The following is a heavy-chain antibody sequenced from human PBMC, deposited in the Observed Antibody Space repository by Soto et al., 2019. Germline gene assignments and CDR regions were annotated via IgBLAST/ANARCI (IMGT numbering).Heavy chain of an antibody. CDR1: GYSFITYW. CDR2: IYPGDSHT. D-gene: IGHD1-1*01. V-gene: IGHV5-51*01. Sequence: PGESLKISCKGSGYSFITYWIVWVRQIPGKGLECMGIIYPGDSHTIYSPSFQSQVTIAADESIASAYRRCSSLKASDTGTYYGARFTGPYLAYGMDVGRQRTTVPVSS. J-gene: IGHJ6*02. CDR3: ARFTGPYLAYGMDV.